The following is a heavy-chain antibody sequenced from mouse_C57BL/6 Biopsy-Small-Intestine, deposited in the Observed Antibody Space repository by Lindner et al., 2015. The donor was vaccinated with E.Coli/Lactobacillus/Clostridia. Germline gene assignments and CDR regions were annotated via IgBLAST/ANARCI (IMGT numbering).Heavy chain of an antibody. J-gene: IGHJ2*01. D-gene: IGHD1-1*01. CDR2: IDPGDGES. Sequence: VQLQESGAELVKPGASVKLSCTASGFNIKDYYIHWVKQKTDQGLEWIGRIDPGDGESKYAPKFQDKATITADTSSNTAYLQLSSLTSEDTAVYYCAREFITTIGYYFDYWGHGTTLTVSP. V-gene: IGHV14-2*01. CDR3: AREFITTIGYYFDY. CDR1: GFNIKDYY.